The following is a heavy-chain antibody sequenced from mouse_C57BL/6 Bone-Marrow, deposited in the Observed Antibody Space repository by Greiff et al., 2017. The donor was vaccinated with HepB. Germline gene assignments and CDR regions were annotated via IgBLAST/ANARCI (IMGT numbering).Heavy chain of an antibody. Sequence: VQLQESGAELARPGASVKMSCKASGFTFTSYTMHWVKQRPGQGLEWIGYINPSSGYTKYNQKFKDKATLTADKSSSTAYMQLSSLTFEDAAVYYCASGGFDDWGQGTTPTVSS. J-gene: IGHJ2*01. CDR1: GFTFTSYT. V-gene: IGHV1-4*01. CDR3: ASGGFDD. CDR2: INPSSGYT.